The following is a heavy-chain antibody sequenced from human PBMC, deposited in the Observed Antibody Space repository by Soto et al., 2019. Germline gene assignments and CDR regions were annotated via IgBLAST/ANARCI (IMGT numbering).Heavy chain of an antibody. V-gene: IGHV3-23*01. Sequence: SGGSLRISCTASGFTFSNYAMSWVRQAPGKGLGWVSTISGSGGITNYVDSVKGRFTISRDNFKNTLYLQVNSLRAEDTAVYYCAASRYTYNSYFEYWGQGTLVTVSS. J-gene: IGHJ4*02. CDR1: GFTFSNYA. CDR3: AASRYTYNSYFEY. CDR2: ISGSGGIT. D-gene: IGHD2-2*01.